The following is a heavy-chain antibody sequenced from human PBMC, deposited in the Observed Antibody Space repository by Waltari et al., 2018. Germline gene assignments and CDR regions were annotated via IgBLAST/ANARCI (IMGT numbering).Heavy chain of an antibody. J-gene: IGHJ4*02. D-gene: IGHD2-15*01. V-gene: IGHV4-34*01. Sequence: QVQLQQWGAGLLKPSETLSLTCAVYGGSFSGYYWSWIRQPPGEGLEWIGEINHRGSTNDNTYLKSRGTISVDTSKNQFSLKLSSVTAADTAVYYCARGCRGRRYLDYWGQGTLVTVSS. CDR1: GGSFSGYY. CDR3: ARGCRGRRYLDY. CDR2: INHRGST.